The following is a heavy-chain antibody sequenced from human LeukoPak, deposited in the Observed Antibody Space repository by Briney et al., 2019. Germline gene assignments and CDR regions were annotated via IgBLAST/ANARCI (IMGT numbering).Heavy chain of an antibody. D-gene: IGHD1-26*01. CDR1: GGTFSSYA. V-gene: IGHV1-69*05. CDR3: ARVRSGSYHHAIDY. J-gene: IGHJ4*02. Sequence: SVKVSCKASGGTFSSYAISWVRQAPGQGLEWMGRIIPIFGTANYAQKFQGRVTITTDESTSTAYMELSSLRSEDTAVYYCARVRSGSYHHAIDYWGQGTLVTVSS. CDR2: IIPIFGTA.